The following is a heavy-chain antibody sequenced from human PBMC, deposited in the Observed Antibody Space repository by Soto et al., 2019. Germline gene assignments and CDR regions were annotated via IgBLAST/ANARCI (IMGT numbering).Heavy chain of an antibody. D-gene: IGHD3-22*01. V-gene: IGHV3-33*01. J-gene: IGHJ4*02. CDR1: GFTFSSYG. Sequence: PGGSLRLSCAASGFTFSSYGMHWVRQAPGKGLEWVAVIWYDGSNKYYADSVKGRFTISRDNSKNTLYLQMNSLRAEDTAVYYCARGIYDSSGYSPHGSFDYWGQGTLVTVSS. CDR3: ARGIYDSSGYSPHGSFDY. CDR2: IWYDGSNK.